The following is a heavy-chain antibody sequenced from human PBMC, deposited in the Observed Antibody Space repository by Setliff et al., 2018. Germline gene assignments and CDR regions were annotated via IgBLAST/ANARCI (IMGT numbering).Heavy chain of an antibody. CDR1: GYTFTNYA. D-gene: IGHD3-10*01. Sequence: ASVKVSCKASGYTFTNYAMTWMRQAPGQGLEYMGWINTNTGNPIYAQGFTGRFVFSLDTSVSTAYLQISSLKPEDTAVYYCARASRFGTVKWRGDYYMDVWGKGTTVTSP. CDR3: ARASRFGTVKWRGDYYMDV. V-gene: IGHV7-4-1*02. J-gene: IGHJ6*03. CDR2: INTNTGNP.